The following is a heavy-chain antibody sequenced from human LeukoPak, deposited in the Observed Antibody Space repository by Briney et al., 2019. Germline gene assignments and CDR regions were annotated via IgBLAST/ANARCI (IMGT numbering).Heavy chain of an antibody. CDR2: ISYDGSNK. J-gene: IGHJ6*03. CDR3: AKDRERGSYWPYYYYMDV. CDR1: GFTFSSYG. V-gene: IGHV3-30*18. D-gene: IGHD1-26*01. Sequence: SGGSLRLSCAASGFTFSSYGMHWVRQAPGKGLEWVAVISYDGSNKYYADSVKGRFTISRDNSKNTLYLQMNSLRAEDTAVYYCAKDRERGSYWPYYYYMDVWGKGTTVTISS.